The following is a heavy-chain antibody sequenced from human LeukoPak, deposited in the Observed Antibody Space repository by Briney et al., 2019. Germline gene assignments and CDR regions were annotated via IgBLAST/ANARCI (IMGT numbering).Heavy chain of an antibody. CDR3: AKDREITIFGVVMTPEFDP. CDR2: ISGSGGST. V-gene: IGHV3-23*01. Sequence: GGSLRLSCAASGFTFSDYYMSWIRQAPGKGLEWVSAISGSGGSTYYADSVKGRFTISRDNSKNTLYLQMNSLRAEDTAVYYCAKDREITIFGVVMTPEFDPWGQGTLVTVSS. J-gene: IGHJ5*02. CDR1: GFTFSDYY. D-gene: IGHD3-3*01.